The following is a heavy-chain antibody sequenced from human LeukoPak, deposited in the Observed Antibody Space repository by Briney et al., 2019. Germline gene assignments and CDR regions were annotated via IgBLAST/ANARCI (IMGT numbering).Heavy chain of an antibody. J-gene: IGHJ4*02. V-gene: IGHV3-23*01. D-gene: IGHD3-9*01. Sequence: GGSLRLSCAASGFTFSSYAMSWVRQAPGKGLEWVSAISGSGGSTYYADSVKSRFTISRDNSKNTLYLQMNSLRAEDTAVYYCAKAGDYDILTGPAPDYWGQGTLVTVSS. CDR2: ISGSGGST. CDR1: GFTFSSYA. CDR3: AKAGDYDILTGPAPDY.